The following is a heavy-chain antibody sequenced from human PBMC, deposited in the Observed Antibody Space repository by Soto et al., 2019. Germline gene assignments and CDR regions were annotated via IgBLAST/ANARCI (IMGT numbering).Heavy chain of an antibody. V-gene: IGHV3-23*01. CDR2: ISGSAEKT. CDR3: TKDPYYDFWSSSWFDP. J-gene: IGHJ5*02. Sequence: GGSLRLSCAASGFTSSSHAMSWVRQPPGKGLEWVSAISGSAEKTYYADSVKGRFTISRDNSKNTLHLQMSSLRAEDTAVYYCTKDPYYDFWSSSWFDPWGQGTLVTVSS. CDR1: GFTSSSHA. D-gene: IGHD3-3*01.